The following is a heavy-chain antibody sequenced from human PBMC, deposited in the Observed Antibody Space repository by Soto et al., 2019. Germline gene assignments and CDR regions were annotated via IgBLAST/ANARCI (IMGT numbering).Heavy chain of an antibody. CDR1: GYSFTGYW. CDR2: IDPSDSYT. D-gene: IGHD6-6*01. CDR3: ATEYSSSSNYYYGMGV. Sequence: PGESLKISCKGSGYSFTGYWISWVRQMPGKGLEWMGRIDPSDSYTNYSPSFQGHVTISADKSISTAYLQWSSLKASDTAMYYCATEYSSSSNYYYGMGVWGQGTTVTVSS. J-gene: IGHJ6*02. V-gene: IGHV5-10-1*01.